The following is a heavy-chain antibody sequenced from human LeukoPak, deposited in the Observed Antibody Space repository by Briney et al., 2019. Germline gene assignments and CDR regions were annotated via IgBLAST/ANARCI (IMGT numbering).Heavy chain of an antibody. CDR3: ARLPVPINDFGDYFDY. Sequence: GSLGLSFEASGFTFNNYWMHWGRPGSGKGLVWVARINGDGKSTTYADSVKGRFTISRDNSKNTMYLQVNSLRAEDTALYFCARLPVPINDFGDYFDYWGQGILVTVSS. J-gene: IGHJ4*02. V-gene: IGHV3-74*01. CDR2: INGDGKST. CDR1: GFTFNNYW. D-gene: IGHD3/OR15-3a*01.